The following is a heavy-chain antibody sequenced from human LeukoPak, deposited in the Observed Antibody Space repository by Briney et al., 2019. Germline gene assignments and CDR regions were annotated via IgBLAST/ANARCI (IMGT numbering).Heavy chain of an antibody. D-gene: IGHD3-22*01. V-gene: IGHV4-31*03. CDR1: GGSISSGGYY. CDR3: ARDGRPYYYDSSGYLRSPHY. J-gene: IGHJ4*02. CDR2: IYYSGST. Sequence: SETLSLTCTVSGGSISSGGYYWSWIRQHPGKGLEWIGYIYYSGSTYYNPSLKSRVTISVDTSKNQFSLKLSSVTAADTAVYYCARDGRPYYYDSSGYLRSPHYWGQGTLVTVSS.